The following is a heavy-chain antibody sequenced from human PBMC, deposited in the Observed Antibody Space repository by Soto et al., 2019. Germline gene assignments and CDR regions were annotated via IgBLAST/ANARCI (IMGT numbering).Heavy chain of an antibody. CDR2: IKQDGSEK. CDR3: ARDSNFLSSAVVAATFDY. V-gene: IGHV3-7*05. Sequence: GGSLRLSCAASGFTFSSYWMSWVRQAPGKGLEWVANIKQDGSEKYYVDSVKGRFTISRDNAKNSLYLQMNSLRAEDTAVYYCARDSNFLSSAVVAATFDYWGQGTLVTVSS. D-gene: IGHD2-15*01. CDR1: GFTFSSYW. J-gene: IGHJ4*02.